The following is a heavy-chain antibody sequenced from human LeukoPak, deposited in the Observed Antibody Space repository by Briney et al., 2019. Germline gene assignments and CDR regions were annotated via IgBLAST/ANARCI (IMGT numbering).Heavy chain of an antibody. CDR3: ARALWGLRRGYSYGS. CDR1: GFTFSSYS. Sequence: PGGSLRLSCAASGFTFSSYSMNWVRQAPGKGLEWVSSISSSSSYIYYADSVKGRFTISRDNAKNSLYLQMNSLRAEDTAVYYCARALWGLRRGYSYGSWGQGTLVTVSS. D-gene: IGHD5-18*01. V-gene: IGHV3-21*01. CDR2: ISSSSSYI. J-gene: IGHJ4*02.